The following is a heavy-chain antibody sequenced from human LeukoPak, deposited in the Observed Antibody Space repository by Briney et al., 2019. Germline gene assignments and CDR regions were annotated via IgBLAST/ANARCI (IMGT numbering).Heavy chain of an antibody. D-gene: IGHD1-26*01. Sequence: SETLSLTCAVYGGSFSGYYWSWIRQPPGKGLEWVGEINHSGSTNHNPSLKSRVTISVDTSKNQFSLKLSSVTAADTAVYYCARGRRRNYGWELPYYFAYWGQGTLVTVSS. CDR2: INHSGST. CDR3: ARGRRRNYGWELPYYFAY. V-gene: IGHV4-34*01. CDR1: GGSFSGYY. J-gene: IGHJ4*02.